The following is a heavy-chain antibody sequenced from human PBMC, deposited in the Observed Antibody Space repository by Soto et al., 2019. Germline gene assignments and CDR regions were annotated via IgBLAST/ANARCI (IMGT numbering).Heavy chain of an antibody. CDR3: ARDDSSGYYTVCDY. J-gene: IGHJ4*02. CDR1: GGSFSGYY. CDR2: INHSGST. V-gene: IGHV4-34*01. D-gene: IGHD3-22*01. Sequence: SETLSLTCAVYGGSFSGYYWSWIRQPPGTGLEWIGEINHSGSTNYNPSLKSRVTISVDPSTSTAYLELRSLRSDDTAVYYCARDDSSGYYTVCDYWGQGTLVTVSS.